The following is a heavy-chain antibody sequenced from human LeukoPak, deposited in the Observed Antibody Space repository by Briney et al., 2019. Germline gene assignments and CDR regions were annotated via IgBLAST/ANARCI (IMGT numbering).Heavy chain of an antibody. CDR2: ISAYNGNT. Sequence: ASVKVSCKASGYTFTIYGISCVRQAPGQRPERMGWISAYNGNTNYAQKLQGRVTMTTDTSTSTAYMELRSLRSDDTAVYYCARDIAADTAMVTKRVDYWGQGTLVTVSS. V-gene: IGHV1-18*01. CDR1: GYTFTIYG. CDR3: ARDIAADTAMVTKRVDY. D-gene: IGHD5-18*01. J-gene: IGHJ4*02.